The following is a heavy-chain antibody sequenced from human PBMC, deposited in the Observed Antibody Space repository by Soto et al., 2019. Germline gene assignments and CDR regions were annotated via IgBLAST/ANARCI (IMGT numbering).Heavy chain of an antibody. CDR1: GFTFSSST. Sequence: PGGSRRLSCTGSGFTFSSSTMTWVRQGPGKGLEWVSSISSSSSYIYFADSLKGRFTISRDNAKNSLYLQMNSLRAEDTAVYYCARDIGEMSAVWGQGTQVTVSS. D-gene: IGHD3-10*01. J-gene: IGHJ4*02. CDR2: ISSSSSYI. CDR3: ARDIGEMSAV. V-gene: IGHV3-21*06.